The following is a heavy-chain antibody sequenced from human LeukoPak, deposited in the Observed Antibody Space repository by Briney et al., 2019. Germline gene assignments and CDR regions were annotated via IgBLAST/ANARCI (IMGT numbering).Heavy chain of an antibody. V-gene: IGHV3-23*01. Sequence: GGSLRLSCAASGFTFSTHAMSWVRQAPGKGLEWVSDTSASGGSTYYADSVKGRFTVSRDNSKNTVYLQMSSLRADDTALYYCAKGPRQQLVTRFDNWGQGTLVTVSS. J-gene: IGHJ4*02. CDR3: AKGPRQQLVTRFDN. D-gene: IGHD6-13*01. CDR1: GFTFSTHA. CDR2: TSASGGST.